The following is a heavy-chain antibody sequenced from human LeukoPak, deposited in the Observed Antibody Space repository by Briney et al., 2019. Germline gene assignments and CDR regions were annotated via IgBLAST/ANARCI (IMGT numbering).Heavy chain of an antibody. CDR3: ERGGRLDV. CDR2: INHNGNVN. V-gene: IGHV3-7*03. D-gene: IGHD3-16*01. CDR1: GVTFSSYW. Sequence: GGSLRLSCAASGVTFSSYWMNWARQAPGKGLEWVASINHNGNVNYYVDSVKGRFTISRDNAKNSLYLQMSNLRAEDTAVYFFERGGRLDVWGQGATVTVSS. J-gene: IGHJ6*02.